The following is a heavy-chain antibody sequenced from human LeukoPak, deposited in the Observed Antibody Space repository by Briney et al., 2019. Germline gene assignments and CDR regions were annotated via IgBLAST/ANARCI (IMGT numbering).Heavy chain of an antibody. Sequence: GESLQISCQGSGYSFTSYWIGWVRQMPGKGLEWMGIIYPGDSDTKYSPSFQGQVTISADKSSSSAYLQWSSLKASDTAMYYCARPGSGFDAFDIWGQGTMVTVSS. CDR3: ARPGSGFDAFDI. D-gene: IGHD3-22*01. CDR2: IYPGDSDT. V-gene: IGHV5-51*01. CDR1: GYSFTSYW. J-gene: IGHJ3*02.